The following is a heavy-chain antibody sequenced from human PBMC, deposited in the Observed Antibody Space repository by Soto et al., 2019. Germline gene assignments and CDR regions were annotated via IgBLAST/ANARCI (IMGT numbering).Heavy chain of an antibody. CDR2: ISAYNGNI. Sequence: GASVKVSCKASGYTFTSYGISWVRQAPGQGLERMGWISAYNGNINYAQKLQGRVTMTTDTSTSTAYMELRSLRSDDTAVYYCARDQFVVVPAATGWFDPWGQGTLVTVSS. CDR1: GYTFTSYG. CDR3: ARDQFVVVPAATGWFDP. V-gene: IGHV1-18*01. D-gene: IGHD2-2*01. J-gene: IGHJ5*02.